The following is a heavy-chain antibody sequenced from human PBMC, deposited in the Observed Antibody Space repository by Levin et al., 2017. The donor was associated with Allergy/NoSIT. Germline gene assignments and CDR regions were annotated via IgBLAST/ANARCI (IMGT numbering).Heavy chain of an antibody. CDR3: ARDPPPGGDRSSWLGGFDP. Sequence: ASVKVSCKASGGTFSSYAISWVRQAPGQGLEWMGGIIPIFGTANYAQKFQGRVTITADESTSTAYMELSSLRSEDTAVYYCARDPPPGGDRSSWLGGFDPWGQGTLVTVSS. CDR2: IIPIFGTA. D-gene: IGHD6-13*01. V-gene: IGHV1-69*13. J-gene: IGHJ5*02. CDR1: GGTFSSYA.